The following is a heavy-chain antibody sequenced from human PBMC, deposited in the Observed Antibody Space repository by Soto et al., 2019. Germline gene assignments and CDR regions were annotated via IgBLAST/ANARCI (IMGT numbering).Heavy chain of an antibody. CDR1: GFTFSSYA. CDR2: ISYDGSNK. D-gene: IGHD3-22*01. V-gene: IGHV3-30-3*01. CDR3: ARDPSTPYDSSGYYYGWFDP. J-gene: IGHJ5*02. Sequence: QVQLVESGGGVVQPGRSLRLSCAASGFTFSSYAMHWVRQAPGKGLEWVAVISYDGSNKYYADSVKGRFTISRDNSKNTLYLQMNSLRAEDTAVYYCARDPSTPYDSSGYYYGWFDPWGQGILVTVSS.